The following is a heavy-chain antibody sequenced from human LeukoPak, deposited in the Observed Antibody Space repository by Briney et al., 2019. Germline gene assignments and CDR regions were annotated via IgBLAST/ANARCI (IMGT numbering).Heavy chain of an antibody. CDR2: ISSSSSYI. J-gene: IGHJ4*02. Sequence: GGSLRLSCAASGFTFGSYSMNWVRQAPGKGLEWVSSISSSSSYIYYADSVKGRFTISRDNAKNSLYLQMNSLRAEDTAVYYCASYYYYDSSGYYRGVYWGQGTLVTVSS. CDR3: ASYYYYDSSGYYRGVY. CDR1: GFTFGSYS. D-gene: IGHD3-22*01. V-gene: IGHV3-21*01.